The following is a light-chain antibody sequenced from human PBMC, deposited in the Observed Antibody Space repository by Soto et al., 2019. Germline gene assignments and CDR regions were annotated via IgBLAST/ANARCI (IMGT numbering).Light chain of an antibody. Sequence: DIQMTQSPSSVSASVGDRVTITCRASQGISNWLAWYQQKPGKAPKLLIYGASSLQGGVPSRFRGSGSGTDFTLTISSLQPEDFAIYYCQQANSVPPITFGQGTRLEIK. CDR1: QGISNW. CDR3: QQANSVPPIT. V-gene: IGKV1-12*01. J-gene: IGKJ5*01. CDR2: GAS.